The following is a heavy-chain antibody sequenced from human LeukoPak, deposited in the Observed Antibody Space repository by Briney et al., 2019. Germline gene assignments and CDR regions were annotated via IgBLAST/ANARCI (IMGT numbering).Heavy chain of an antibody. CDR3: AKDRSHYYDSSGGFDY. J-gene: IGHJ4*02. CDR2: ISGSGGSI. CDR1: GFTFSSYA. D-gene: IGHD3-22*01. V-gene: IGHV3-23*01. Sequence: GGSLRLSCAASGFTFSSYAMSWVRQAPGKGLEWVSAISGSGGSIYYADSVKGRFTISRDNSKNTLYLQMNSLRAEDTAVYYCAKDRSHYYDSSGGFDYWGQGTLVTVSS.